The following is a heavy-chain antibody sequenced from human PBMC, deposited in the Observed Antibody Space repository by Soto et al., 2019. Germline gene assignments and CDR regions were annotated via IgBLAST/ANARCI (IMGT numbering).Heavy chain of an antibody. D-gene: IGHD3-22*01. J-gene: IGHJ6*02. CDR1: GYTFTSYG. Sequence: ASVKVSCKASGYTFTSYGISWVRQAPGQGLEWMGWISAYNGNTNYAQKLQGRVTMTTDTSTSTAYMELRSLRSDDTAVYYCARDPLIVIIPFDYYYYGMDVWGQGTTVTVSS. CDR2: ISAYNGNT. V-gene: IGHV1-18*01. CDR3: ARDPLIVIIPFDYYYYGMDV.